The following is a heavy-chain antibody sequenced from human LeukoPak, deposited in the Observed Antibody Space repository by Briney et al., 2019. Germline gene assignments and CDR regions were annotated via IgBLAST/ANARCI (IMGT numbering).Heavy chain of an antibody. CDR3: ARGSTAAQYFQH. V-gene: IGHV4-34*01. Sequence: PSESLSLTCAVYGGSFSGYYWSWIRQPPGKGLEWIGEIYHSGSTNYNPSLKSRVTISVDTSKNQFSLKLSSVTAADTAVYYCARGSTAAQYFQHWGQGTLVTVSS. J-gene: IGHJ1*01. CDR1: GGSFSGYY. CDR2: IYHSGST. D-gene: IGHD5-18*01.